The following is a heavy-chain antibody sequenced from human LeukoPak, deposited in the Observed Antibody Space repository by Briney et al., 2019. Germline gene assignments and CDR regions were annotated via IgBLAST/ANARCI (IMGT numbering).Heavy chain of an antibody. CDR1: GFTFSSYG. CDR3: ARGAAGTTFDY. J-gene: IGHJ4*02. V-gene: IGHV3-33*01. D-gene: IGHD1-1*01. Sequence: GGSLRLSCAASGFTFSSYGMHWVRQAPGKGLEWVAVIWYDGSNKYYADSVKGRFTISRDNSKNTLYLQMNSLRAEDTAVYYCARGAAGTTFDYWGQGTLVTVSS. CDR2: IWYDGSNK.